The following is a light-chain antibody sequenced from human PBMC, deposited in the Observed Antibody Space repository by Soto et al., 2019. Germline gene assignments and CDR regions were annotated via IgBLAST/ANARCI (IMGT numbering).Light chain of an antibody. CDR3: HHYAGGSRIT. J-gene: IGKJ5*01. V-gene: IGKV3-20*01. CDR2: AAS. CDR1: KSFSHSY. Sequence: EFVLTQSPGTLSLSPGERATLSCRASKSFSHSYLAWYQQTPGQAPRLLISAASSSATGIPDRFSGSGFGRDFTLPTSSLEPEDFALYYCHHYAGGSRITFGQGTRLEIK.